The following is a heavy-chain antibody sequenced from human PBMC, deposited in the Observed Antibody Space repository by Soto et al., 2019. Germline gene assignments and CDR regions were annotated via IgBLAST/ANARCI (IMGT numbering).Heavy chain of an antibody. CDR1: GFTFSSYA. Sequence: PGGSLRLSCAASGFTFSSYAMSWVRQAPGKGLEWVSAISGSGGSTYYADSVKGRFTISRDNSKNTLYLQMNSLRAEDTAVYYCAKDRLRLGELSFRDYFDYWGQGTLVTVSS. D-gene: IGHD3-16*02. V-gene: IGHV3-23*01. CDR2: ISGSGGST. CDR3: AKDRLRLGELSFRDYFDY. J-gene: IGHJ4*02.